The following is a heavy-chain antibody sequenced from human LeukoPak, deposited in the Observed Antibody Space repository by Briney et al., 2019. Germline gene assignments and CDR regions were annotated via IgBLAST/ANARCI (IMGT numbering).Heavy chain of an antibody. CDR2: IYYSGST. Sequence: PSETLSLTRTVSGGSISSYYWSWIRQPPGKGLEWIGYIYYSGSTNYNPSLKSRVTISVDTSKNQFSLKLSSVTAADTAVYYCARDLYGSGSHDAFDIWGQGTMVTVSS. J-gene: IGHJ3*02. D-gene: IGHD3-10*01. V-gene: IGHV4-59*01. CDR3: ARDLYGSGSHDAFDI. CDR1: GGSISSYY.